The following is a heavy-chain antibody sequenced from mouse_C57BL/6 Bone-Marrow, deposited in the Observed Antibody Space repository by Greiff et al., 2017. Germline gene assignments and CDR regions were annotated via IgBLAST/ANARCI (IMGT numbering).Heavy chain of an antibody. CDR2: IDPENGDT. CDR1: GFNIKDDY. D-gene: IGHD2-1*01. V-gene: IGHV14-4*01. Sequence: VQLQQSGAELVRPGASVKLSCTASGFNIKDDYMHWVKQRPEQGLEWIGWIDPENGDTEYAAKFQGKATITAHTASNTAYLQLSSLTSEDTAVYYCTTWGVTATFYYFDYWGQGTTLTVSS. CDR3: TTWGVTATFYYFDY. J-gene: IGHJ2*01.